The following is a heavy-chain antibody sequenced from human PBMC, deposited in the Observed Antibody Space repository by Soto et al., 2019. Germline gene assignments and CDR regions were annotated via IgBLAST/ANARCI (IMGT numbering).Heavy chain of an antibody. CDR1: GFSFSTSI. V-gene: IGHV3-21*04. Sequence: ESGGGLVTPGGSLRLSCVASGFSFSTSIMHWVRQAPGKGLEWIATISSTSSNIYYAGSVKGRFSISRDNPKNSLFLQMNSLRADDMAVYYCARGIASTSLVTFDVWGQGTMVTVS. CDR2: ISSTSSNI. D-gene: IGHD1-1*01. J-gene: IGHJ3*01. CDR3: ARGIASTSLVTFDV.